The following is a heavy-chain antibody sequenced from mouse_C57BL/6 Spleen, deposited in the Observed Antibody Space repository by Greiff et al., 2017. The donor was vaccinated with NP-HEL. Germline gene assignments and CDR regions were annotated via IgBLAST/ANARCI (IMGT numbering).Heavy chain of an antibody. J-gene: IGHJ4*01. V-gene: IGHV3-6*01. Sequence: EVQLQQSGPGLVKPSQSLSLTCSVTGYSITSGYYWNWIRQFPGNKLEWMGYISYDGSNNYNPSLKNRISITRDTSKNQFFLKLNSVTTEDTATYYCARDWGRDYAMDYWGQGTSVTVSS. D-gene: IGHD3-3*01. CDR1: GYSITSGYY. CDR2: ISYDGSN. CDR3: ARDWGRDYAMDY.